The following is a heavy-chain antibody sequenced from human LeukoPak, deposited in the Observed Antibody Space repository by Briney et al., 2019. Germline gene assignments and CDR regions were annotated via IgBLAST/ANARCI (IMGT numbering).Heavy chain of an antibody. V-gene: IGHV1-24*01. D-gene: IGHD2-2*01. J-gene: IGHJ1*01. CDR2: FDPEDGET. CDR1: GYTLTELS. Sequence: ASVEVCCKVSGYTLTELSMHWVRQAPGKGLEWMGGFDPEDGETIYAQKFQGRVTMTEDASTDTAYMELSSLRSEDTAVYYCATVTMGAEYFQHWGQGTLVTVSS. CDR3: ATVTMGAEYFQH.